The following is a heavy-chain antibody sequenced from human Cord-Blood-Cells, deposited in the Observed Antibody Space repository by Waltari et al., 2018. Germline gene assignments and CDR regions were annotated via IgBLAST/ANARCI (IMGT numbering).Heavy chain of an antibody. Sequence: QLQLQESGPGLVKPSETLSLTCTVSGGSISSSSYYWGWIRQPPGKGLEWIGSIYYSGSTYYTPSLKSRVTISVDTSKNQFSLKLSSVTAADMAVYYCARASAYYYDSSGYYWFDPWGQGTLVTVSS. CDR3: ARASAYYYDSSGYYWFDP. CDR1: GGSISSSSYY. J-gene: IGHJ5*02. CDR2: IYYSGST. D-gene: IGHD3-22*01. V-gene: IGHV4-39*01.